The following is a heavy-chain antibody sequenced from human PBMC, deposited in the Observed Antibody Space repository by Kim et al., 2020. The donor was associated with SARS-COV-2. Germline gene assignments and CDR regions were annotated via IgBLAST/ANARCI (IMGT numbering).Heavy chain of an antibody. CDR3: RNADF. J-gene: IGHJ4*02. CDR2: TEGGTT. Sequence: TEGGTTDYAAPVRGRFTISRDDSKNTLYLQMNSLKSEDTAVYYCRNADFWGQGTLVTVSS. V-gene: IGHV3-15*01.